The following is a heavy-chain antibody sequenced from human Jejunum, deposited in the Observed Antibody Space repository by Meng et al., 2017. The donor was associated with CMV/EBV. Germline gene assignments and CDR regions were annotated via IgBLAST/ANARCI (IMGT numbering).Heavy chain of an antibody. CDR2: ISPSGNI. J-gene: IGHJ4*02. CDR3: ARGESRGYYYFDY. V-gene: IGHV4-4*07. CDR1: GDSISNYF. D-gene: IGHD3-22*01. Sequence: VHLQESGPGLVSPSETLSLTCPVSGDSISNYFWSWIRQPAGKKLEWIGRISPSGNINYIPSLKGRVTMSLDTSNNQIFLNLTSVTAADTALYYCARGESRGYYYFDYWGQGILVTVSS.